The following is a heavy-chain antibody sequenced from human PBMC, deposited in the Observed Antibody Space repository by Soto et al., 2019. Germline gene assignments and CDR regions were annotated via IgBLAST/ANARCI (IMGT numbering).Heavy chain of an antibody. J-gene: IGHJ4*02. CDR3: ARDQCFGGGRSCYYFDF. CDR1: GFTFTTYA. D-gene: IGHD2-15*01. Sequence: QVQLVESGGGVVQPGRSLRLSCAASGFTFTTYAIHWVRQAPGKGLEWVAVISNDGRGKYYADSVKGRFTISRDNSKNTLYLQMNGLRSDDTAVYYCARDQCFGGGRSCYYFDFWGQGTLVTVSS. CDR2: ISNDGRGK. V-gene: IGHV3-30*04.